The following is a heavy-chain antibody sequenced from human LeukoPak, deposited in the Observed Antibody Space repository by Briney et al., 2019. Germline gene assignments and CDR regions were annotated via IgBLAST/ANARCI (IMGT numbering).Heavy chain of an antibody. CDR3: AKDSVAVPAARGFGSRRVFDY. CDR2: IRGSGGST. V-gene: IGHV3-23*01. D-gene: IGHD2-2*01. Sequence: GGSLRLSCAASGFTFSSYAMSWVRQAPGKGLEWVSAIRGSGGSTYYADSVKGRFTISRDNSKNTLYLQMNSLRAEDTAVYYCAKDSVAVPAARGFGSRRVFDYWGQGTLVTVSS. J-gene: IGHJ4*02. CDR1: GFTFSSYA.